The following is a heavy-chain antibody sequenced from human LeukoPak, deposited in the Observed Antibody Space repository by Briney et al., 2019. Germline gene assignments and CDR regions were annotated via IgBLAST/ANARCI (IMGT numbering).Heavy chain of an antibody. V-gene: IGHV4-59*08. CDR1: GGSISSYY. CDR3: ARARVVVTPPGDAFDI. Sequence: PSETLSLTCTVSGGSISSYYWSWIRQPPGRGLEWIGYIYYSGYTNYNPSLKSRVTISVDTSKNQFSLKLSSVTAADTAVYYCARARVVVTPPGDAFDIWGQGTMVTVSS. J-gene: IGHJ3*02. D-gene: IGHD2-21*02. CDR2: IYYSGYT.